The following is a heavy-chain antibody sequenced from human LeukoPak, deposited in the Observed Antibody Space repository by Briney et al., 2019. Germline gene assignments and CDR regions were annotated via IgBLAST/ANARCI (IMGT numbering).Heavy chain of an antibody. V-gene: IGHV3-15*01. D-gene: IGHD3-9*01. J-gene: IGHJ5*02. CDR2: IKSKTDGGTT. CDR1: GFTFSSYW. Sequence: GGSLRLSCAASGFTFSSYWMSRVRQAPGKGLEWVGRIKSKTDGGTTDYAAPVKGRFTISRDDSKNTLYLQMNSLKTEDTAVYYCTTAFRTILLLGIDPRGQGTLVTVSS. CDR3: TTAFRTILLLGIDP.